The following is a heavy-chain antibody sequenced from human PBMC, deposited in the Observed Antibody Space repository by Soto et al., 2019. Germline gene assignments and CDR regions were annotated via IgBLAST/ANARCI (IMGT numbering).Heavy chain of an antibody. CDR1: GFTFSIYA. V-gene: IGHV3-23*01. D-gene: IGHD3-3*01. J-gene: IGHJ4*02. Sequence: PGGSLRLSCAAPGFTFSIYALHWVRQAPGKGLEWASAISGSDGKTFYADSVKGRFSISRDTSQNTLYLQMNSLRADDTAIYYCARWSYLDYWGQGTRVTVSS. CDR3: ARWSYLDY. CDR2: ISGSDGKT.